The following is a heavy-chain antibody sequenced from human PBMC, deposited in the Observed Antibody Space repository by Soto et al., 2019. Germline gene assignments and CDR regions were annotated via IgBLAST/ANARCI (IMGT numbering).Heavy chain of an antibody. V-gene: IGHV3-30*18. D-gene: IGHD3-10*01. Sequence: QVQLVESGGGVVQPGRSLRLSCAASGFTFSSYGMHWVRQAPGKGLEWVAVISYDGSNKYYADSVKGRFTISGDNSKNTLYLQMNSLRAEDTAVYYCAKEYLWVGELWSHGMDVWGQGTTVTVSS. CDR2: ISYDGSNK. CDR1: GFTFSSYG. J-gene: IGHJ6*02. CDR3: AKEYLWVGELWSHGMDV.